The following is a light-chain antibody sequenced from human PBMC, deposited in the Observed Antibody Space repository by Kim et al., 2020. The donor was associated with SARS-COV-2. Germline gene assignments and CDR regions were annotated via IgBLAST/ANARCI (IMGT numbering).Light chain of an antibody. V-gene: IGKV1D-16*01. J-gene: IGKJ2*01. CDR3: QQYNSYPYT. CDR2: AAS. CDR1: QGSSSW. Sequence: SACGVDRVTITCRASQGSSSWLAWYQQKPEEAPKSLIYAASNLQSGVPSRFSGSGSGTDFTHTIGSLQPEDFAAYYWQQYNSYPYTFGQGTKLEI.